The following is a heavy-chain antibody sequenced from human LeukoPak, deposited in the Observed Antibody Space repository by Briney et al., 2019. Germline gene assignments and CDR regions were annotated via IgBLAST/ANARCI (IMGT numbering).Heavy chain of an antibody. D-gene: IGHD6-19*01. CDR3: ARAPGIAVAGGWFDP. Sequence: ASVKVSCKAFGYTFTSNYMHWVRQAPGQGPEWMGVISPSGGSTTYAQKLQGRVTMTTDTSTSTAYMELRSLRSDDTAVYYCARAPGIAVAGGWFDPWGQGTLVTVSS. CDR1: GYTFTSNY. J-gene: IGHJ5*02. CDR2: ISPSGGST. V-gene: IGHV1-46*01.